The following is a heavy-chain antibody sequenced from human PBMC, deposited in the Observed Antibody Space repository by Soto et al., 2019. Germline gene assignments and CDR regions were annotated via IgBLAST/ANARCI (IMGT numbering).Heavy chain of an antibody. CDR2: ISGGSSVT. CDR1: GFTFSDYA. D-gene: IGHD3-10*01. CDR3: AKVLSKPYYSSFEF. J-gene: IGHJ4*02. V-gene: IGHV3-23*01. Sequence: GGSLRLSCTASGFTFSDYAMAWVRQAPGKGLEWVSTISGGSSVTYYGDSVKGRFTISRDNAKKTLFLQLNRLSAQDTPTYYSAKVLSKPYYSSFEFWGQ.